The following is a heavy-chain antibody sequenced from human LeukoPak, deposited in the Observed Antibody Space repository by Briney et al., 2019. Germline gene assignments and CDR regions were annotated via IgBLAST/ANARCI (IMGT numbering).Heavy chain of an antibody. Sequence: PGGSLRLSCAASGFTFNIYDMNWVRQAPGKGLEWVSSIRSSNYIFYADSVGGRFTISRDNAENSLYLQMNSLRAEDTAVYYCTRASFGGNPYFDYWGQGTLATVSS. CDR3: TRASFGGNPYFDY. CDR2: IRSSNYI. D-gene: IGHD4-23*01. J-gene: IGHJ4*02. V-gene: IGHV3-69-1*02. CDR1: GFTFNIYD.